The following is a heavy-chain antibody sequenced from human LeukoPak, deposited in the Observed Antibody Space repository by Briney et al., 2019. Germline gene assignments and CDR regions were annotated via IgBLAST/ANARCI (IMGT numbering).Heavy chain of an antibody. J-gene: IGHJ2*01. CDR3: AKKANYYGSGSVGGFDL. Sequence: GSLRLSCAASGFTVSSNYMSWVRQAPGKGLEWVSIFYSDGTTYYADSVKGRFTISTDNSKSTLYLQMNSLRAEDTALYYCAKKANYYGSGSVGGFDLWGRGTLVTVSS. D-gene: IGHD3-10*01. V-gene: IGHV3-53*01. CDR1: GFTVSSNY. CDR2: FYSDGTT.